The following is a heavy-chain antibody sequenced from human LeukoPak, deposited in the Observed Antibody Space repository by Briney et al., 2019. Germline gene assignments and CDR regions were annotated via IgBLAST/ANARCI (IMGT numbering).Heavy chain of an antibody. J-gene: IGHJ4*02. CDR1: GFSFSNFW. CDR2: MKPDASHI. CDR3: VRDSRTYGHF. V-gene: IGHV3-7*01. Sequence: PGGSLRLSCAASGFSFSNFWMAWVRQRPGEGLEWVANMKPDASHISYVDSVEGRFTISRDNAKNSLYLQMDSLRAEDTAVYYCVRDSRTYGHFWGRGTLVTVSS. D-gene: IGHD3-10*01.